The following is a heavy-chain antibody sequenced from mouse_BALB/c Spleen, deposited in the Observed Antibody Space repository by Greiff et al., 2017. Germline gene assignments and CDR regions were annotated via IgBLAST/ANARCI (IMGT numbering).Heavy chain of an antibody. D-gene: IGHD1-1*02. V-gene: IGHV5-9-3*01. J-gene: IGHJ2*01. CDR2: ISSGGSYT. CDR3: ARQDYPRFDY. CDR1: GFTFSSYA. Sequence: EVQLVESGGGLVKPGGSLKLSCAASGFTFSSYAMSWVRQTPEKRLEWVATISSGGSYTYYPDSVKGRFTISRDNAKNTLYLQMSSLRSEDTAMYYCARQDYPRFDYWGQGTTLTVSS.